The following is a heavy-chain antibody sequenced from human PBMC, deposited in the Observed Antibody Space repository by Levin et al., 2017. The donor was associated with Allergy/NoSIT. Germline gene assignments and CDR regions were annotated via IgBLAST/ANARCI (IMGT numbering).Heavy chain of an antibody. V-gene: IGHV4-39*07. CDR3: AREGYGSGHFDY. CDR1: GGSISSSSYY. D-gene: IGHD3-10*01. Sequence: RPSETLSLTCTVSGGSISSSSYYWGWIRQPPGKGLEWIGSIYYSGSTYYNPSLKSRVTISVDTSKNQFSLKLSSVTAADTAVYYCAREGYGSGHFDYWGQGTLVTVSS. CDR2: IYYSGST. J-gene: IGHJ4*02.